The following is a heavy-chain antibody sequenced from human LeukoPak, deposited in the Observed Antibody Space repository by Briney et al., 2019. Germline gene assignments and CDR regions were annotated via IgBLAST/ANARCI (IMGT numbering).Heavy chain of an antibody. J-gene: IGHJ4*02. CDR1: GYSISSGYH. Sequence: SETLSLTCVVSGYSISSGYHWGWIRQPPGKGLEWIGSVYRSGTTYYDPSLKSRVTISVDTSKNQISLKVRSVAAADTAMYYCARENWVFDYWGQGILVTVSS. CDR3: ARENWVFDY. V-gene: IGHV4-38-2*02. D-gene: IGHD7-27*01. CDR2: VYRSGTT.